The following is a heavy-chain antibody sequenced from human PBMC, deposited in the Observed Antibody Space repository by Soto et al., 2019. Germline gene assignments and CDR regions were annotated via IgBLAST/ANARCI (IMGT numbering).Heavy chain of an antibody. CDR3: ARAEAAGWFDP. CDR1: GGSISSGGYY. J-gene: IGHJ5*02. Sequence: QVQLQESGPGLVKPSQTLSLTCTVSGGSISSGGYYWSWIRQHPGKGLEWIGYIYYSGTTYYNPSLQSRVSISVDTSTNQCSLILSSVTAADTSVYYCARAEAAGWFDPWGQGTLVTVSS. CDR2: IYYSGTT. V-gene: IGHV4-31*03.